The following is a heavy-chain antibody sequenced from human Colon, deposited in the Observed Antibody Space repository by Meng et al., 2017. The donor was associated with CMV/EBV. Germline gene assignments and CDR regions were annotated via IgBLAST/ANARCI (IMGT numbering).Heavy chain of an antibody. CDR2: IRSGAYTGIS. Sequence: GGSLRLSCAASGFTLGDYGVSGVRQAPGKGLEWVAFIRSGAYTGISEYAASVEGRFTVSRDDPKSVAYPQMNNLKNEDTAVYFCTPYRGRVTPPDYWGQGTLVTVSS. V-gene: IGHV3-49*04. D-gene: IGHD3-16*01. CDR3: TPYRGRVTPPDY. J-gene: IGHJ4*02. CDR1: GFTLGDYG.